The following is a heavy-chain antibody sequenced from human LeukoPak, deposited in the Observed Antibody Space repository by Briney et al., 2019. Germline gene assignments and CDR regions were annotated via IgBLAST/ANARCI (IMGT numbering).Heavy chain of an antibody. D-gene: IGHD3-22*01. Sequence: ASVKVSCKASGYTFTGYYMHWVRQAPGQGLEWMGRINPNSGGTNYAQKFQGRATMTRDTSISTAYMELSRLRSDDTAVYYCARGGLRYYDSSGYQVYYWGQGTLVTVSS. CDR2: INPNSGGT. J-gene: IGHJ4*02. CDR1: GYTFTGYY. V-gene: IGHV1-2*06. CDR3: ARGGLRYYDSSGYQVYY.